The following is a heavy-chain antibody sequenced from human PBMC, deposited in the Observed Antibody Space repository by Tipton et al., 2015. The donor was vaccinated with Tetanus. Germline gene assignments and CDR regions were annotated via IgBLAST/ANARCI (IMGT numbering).Heavy chain of an antibody. CDR2: INHSGST. D-gene: IGHD3-16*02. CDR1: GGSFSGYY. CDR3: ARADYVWGSYRYSLEGGPVY. V-gene: IGHV4-34*01. Sequence: TLSLTCAVYGGSFSGYYWSWIRQPPGKGLEWIGEINHSGSTNYNPSLKSRVTISVDTSKNEFSLKLSSVTAADTSVCYCARADYVWGSYRYSLEGGPVYWGRGALVTVS. J-gene: IGHJ4*02.